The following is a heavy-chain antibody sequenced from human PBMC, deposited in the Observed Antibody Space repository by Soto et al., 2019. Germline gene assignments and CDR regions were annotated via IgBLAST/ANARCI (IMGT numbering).Heavy chain of an antibody. D-gene: IGHD2-2*01. CDR1: GFTFSSYW. J-gene: IGHJ6*02. V-gene: IGHV3-74*01. CDR2: INRDGSST. CDR3: ARVGNHCSSTSCYPFYYGMDV. Sequence: EVQLVESGGGLVQPGGSLRLSCAASGFTFSSYWMHWVRQAPGKGLVWVSRINRDGSSTSYADSVKGRFTISRDNAKNTLYLQMNSLRAEDTAVYYCARVGNHCSSTSCYPFYYGMDVWGQGTTVTVSS.